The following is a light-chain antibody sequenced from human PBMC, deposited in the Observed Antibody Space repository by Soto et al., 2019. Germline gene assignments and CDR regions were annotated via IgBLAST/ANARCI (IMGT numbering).Light chain of an antibody. J-gene: IGKJ1*01. CDR1: QSVSSN. CDR2: GAS. Sequence: EIWMTQSQATLSVSPGKRATLSCRASQSVSSNLAWYQQKPGQAPRLLIYGASTRATGVPARFSGSGSGTEFTLTISSLQSEDFAVYYCQQYNNWPRAFGQGTKVDI. CDR3: QQYNNWPRA. V-gene: IGKV3-15*01.